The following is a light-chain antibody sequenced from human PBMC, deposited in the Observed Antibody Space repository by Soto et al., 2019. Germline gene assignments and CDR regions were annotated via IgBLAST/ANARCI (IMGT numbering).Light chain of an antibody. V-gene: IGKV1-33*01. J-gene: IGKJ5*01. Sequence: DIQMTQSPSTLSASVGDRVTITCQASHDISNFLNWYQQKPGKAAKLLIYDVSKLETGVPSRFSGSGSGRDFTITITSLQPEDMAKYFCQQYDDLPISFGQGTRLEIK. CDR3: QQYDDLPIS. CDR1: HDISNF. CDR2: DVS.